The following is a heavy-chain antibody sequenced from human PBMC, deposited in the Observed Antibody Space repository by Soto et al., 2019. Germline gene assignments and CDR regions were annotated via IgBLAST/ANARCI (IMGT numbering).Heavy chain of an antibody. CDR3: AREDRDFNLSHPLDI. CDR1: GFTFSSYA. CDR2: ISSDGNNK. V-gene: IGHV3-30-3*01. Sequence: QVQLVESGGGVVQPGRSLRLSCAASGFTFSSYAMHWVRQAPGKGLEWVAVISSDGNNKYYADSVKGRFTISRDNSKNALYVQMNSLRGEDTAVYYCAREDRDFNLSHPLDIWGQGTMVTVSS. D-gene: IGHD3-16*02. J-gene: IGHJ3*02.